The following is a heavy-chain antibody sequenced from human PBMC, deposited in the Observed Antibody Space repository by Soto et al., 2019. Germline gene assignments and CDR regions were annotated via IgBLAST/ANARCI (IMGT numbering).Heavy chain of an antibody. J-gene: IGHJ4*02. D-gene: IGHD3-10*01. CDR1: GYTFTSYG. V-gene: IGHV1-18*01. CDR3: ATGWFGEFVYYFDY. Sequence: QVQLVQSGAEVKKAGASVKVSCKASGYTFTSYGISWVRQAPGQGLEWMGWISASNGNTNYAQKLQGRVTMTTDTSTNTAYMELRSLRSDDTAVYYCATGWFGEFVYYFDYWGQGTLVTVSS. CDR2: ISASNGNT.